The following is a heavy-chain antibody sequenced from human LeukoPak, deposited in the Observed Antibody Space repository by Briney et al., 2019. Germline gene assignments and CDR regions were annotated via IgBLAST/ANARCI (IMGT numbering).Heavy chain of an antibody. CDR3: ARDLCVVPAAQTRTTYYYYGMDV. CDR2: INPSGGST. Sequence: GASVKVSCKASGYTFTSYYMHWVRQAPGQGLEWMGIINPSGGSTSYAQKFQGRVTMTTDTSTSTAYMELRSLRSDDTAVYYCARDLCVVPAAQTRTTYYYYGMDVWGQGTTVTVSS. V-gene: IGHV1-46*01. D-gene: IGHD2-2*01. CDR1: GYTFTSYY. J-gene: IGHJ6*02.